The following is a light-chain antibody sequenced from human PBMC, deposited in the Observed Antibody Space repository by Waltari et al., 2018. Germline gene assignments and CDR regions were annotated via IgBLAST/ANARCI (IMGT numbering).Light chain of an antibody. CDR2: AAS. CDR1: RNVNTY. Sequence: DTQMTQSPSSLSASVGERVTITCRASRNVNTYLNWFHQKPGKAPKLLIYAASSLQGGVPLRFSGSGSGTDFTLTISKLRPEDAGTFYCQQSDNTPLTFGGGTKVEI. J-gene: IGKJ4*01. V-gene: IGKV1-39*01. CDR3: QQSDNTPLT.